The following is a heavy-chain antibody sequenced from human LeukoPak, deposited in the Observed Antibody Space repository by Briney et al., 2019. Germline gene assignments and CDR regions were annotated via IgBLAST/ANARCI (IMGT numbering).Heavy chain of an antibody. CDR2: ISSSSSYI. CDR3: ARGADYYDSSGYYLSAFDI. J-gene: IGHJ3*02. V-gene: IGHV3-21*01. CDR1: GFTFSSYS. Sequence: GGPLRLSCAASGFTFSSYSMNWVRQAPGKGLEWVSSISSSSSYIYYADSVKGRFTISRDNAKNSLYLQMNSLRAEDTAVYYCARGADYYDSSGYYLSAFDIWGQGTMVTVSS. D-gene: IGHD3-22*01.